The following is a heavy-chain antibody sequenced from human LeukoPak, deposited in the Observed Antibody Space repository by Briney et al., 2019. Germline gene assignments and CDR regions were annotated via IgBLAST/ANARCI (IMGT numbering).Heavy chain of an antibody. CDR3: ARGQKYRNGYTVTELGSGYFAY. V-gene: IGHV4-39*07. J-gene: IGHJ4*02. CDR2: INYSGST. D-gene: IGHD5-18*01. CDR1: GGSISSSTYY. Sequence: PSETLSLTCTVSGGSISSSTYYWGWIRQPPGKGLEWIGSINYSGSTFYNPSLKSRVTISIDTSKNQFSLTLSSVTTADAAVYYCARGQKYRNGYTVTELGSGYFAYWGQGTLVTVSS.